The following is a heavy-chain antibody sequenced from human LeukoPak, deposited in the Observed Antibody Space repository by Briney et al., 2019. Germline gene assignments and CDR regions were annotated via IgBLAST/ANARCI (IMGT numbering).Heavy chain of an antibody. Sequence: SETLSLTCTVSGGSISSYYWSWIRQPPGKGLEWIGYIYYSWSTNYNPSLKSRVTISVDTSKNQFSLKLSSVTAADTAVYYFARVAPAYYDFWSGYFYYFDYWGQGTLVTVSS. V-gene: IGHV4-59*01. CDR3: ARVAPAYYDFWSGYFYYFDY. J-gene: IGHJ4*02. D-gene: IGHD3-3*01. CDR1: GGSISSYY. CDR2: IYYSWST.